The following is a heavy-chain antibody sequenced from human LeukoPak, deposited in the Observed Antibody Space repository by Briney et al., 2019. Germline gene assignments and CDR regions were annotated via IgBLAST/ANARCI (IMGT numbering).Heavy chain of an antibody. D-gene: IGHD3-3*01. Sequence: GASVKVSCKASGGTFSSYTISWVRQAPGQGLEWMGWISAYNGNTNYAQKLQGRVTMTTDTSTSTAYMELRSLRSDDTAVYYCARDSAFWAFDYWGQGTLVTVSS. CDR3: ARDSAFWAFDY. CDR1: GGTFSSYT. V-gene: IGHV1-18*04. J-gene: IGHJ4*02. CDR2: ISAYNGNT.